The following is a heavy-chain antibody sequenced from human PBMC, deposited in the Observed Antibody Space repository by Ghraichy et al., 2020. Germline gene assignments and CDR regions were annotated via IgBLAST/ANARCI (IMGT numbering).Heavy chain of an antibody. CDR3: ARARARTVAGTGVY. CDR1: GFTFSSYA. CDR2: ISGSGDKT. J-gene: IGHJ4*02. Sequence: LSLTCAASGFTFSSYAMTWVRQAPGKGLEWVSSISGSGDKTYYADSVKGRFTISRDNSKDTVYLQVNSLRVEDTAAYFCARARARTVAGTGVYWGQGILVTVSS. D-gene: IGHD6-19*01. V-gene: IGHV3-23*01.